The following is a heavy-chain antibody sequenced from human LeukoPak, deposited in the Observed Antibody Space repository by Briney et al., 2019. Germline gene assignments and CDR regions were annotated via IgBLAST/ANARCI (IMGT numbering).Heavy chain of an antibody. CDR2: INPNSGAT. J-gene: IGHJ4*02. CDR1: GYTFTGYY. Sequence: ASVKVSCKASGYTFTGYYMHWVRQAPGQGLEWMGWINPNSGATNYAQKFQGRVTMTRDTSISTAYMALSRLRSDDTAVYYCARVRGAAAKENYFDYWGQGTLVTVSS. D-gene: IGHD2-2*01. V-gene: IGHV1-2*02. CDR3: ARVRGAAAKENYFDY.